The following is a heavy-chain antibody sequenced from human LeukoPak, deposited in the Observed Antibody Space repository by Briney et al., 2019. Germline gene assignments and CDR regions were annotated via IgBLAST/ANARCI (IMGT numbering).Heavy chain of an antibody. D-gene: IGHD1-26*01. V-gene: IGHV4-34*01. Sequence: SETLSLTCAVYGGSFSGYYWSWIRQPPGKGLEWIGEINHSGSTNCNPSLKSRVTISVDTSKIQFSLKLSSVTAADTAVYYCARLALQEVGATQTYYLDYWGQGTLVTVSS. CDR1: GGSFSGYY. CDR3: ARLALQEVGATQTYYLDY. J-gene: IGHJ4*02. CDR2: INHSGST.